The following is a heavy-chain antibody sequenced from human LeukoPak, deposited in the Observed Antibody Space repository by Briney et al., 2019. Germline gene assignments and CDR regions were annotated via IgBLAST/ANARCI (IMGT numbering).Heavy chain of an antibody. CDR1: GYTFTGYY. D-gene: IGHD2-15*01. V-gene: IGHV1-2*06. CDR3: ARDGEYCSGGSCHTTFDY. J-gene: IGHJ4*02. Sequence: ASVKVSCKASGYTFTGYYMHWVRQAPGQGLEWMERINPNSGGTNYAQKFQGRVTMTRDTSISTAYMELSRLRSDDTAVYYCARDGEYCSGGSCHTTFDYWGQGTLVTVSS. CDR2: INPNSGGT.